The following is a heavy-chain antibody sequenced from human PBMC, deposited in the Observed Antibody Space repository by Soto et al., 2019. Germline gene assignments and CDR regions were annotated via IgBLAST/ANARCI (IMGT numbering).Heavy chain of an antibody. D-gene: IGHD3-22*01. CDR2: INAGNGNT. CDR3: AGSCYYYDSSGYAFDI. CDR1: GYTFTSYA. V-gene: IGHV1-3*01. J-gene: IGHJ3*02. Sequence: ASVKVSCKASGYTFTSYAMHWVRQAPGQRLEWMGWINAGNGNTKYSQKFQGRVTITRDTSASTAYMELSSLRSEDTAVYYCAGSCYYYDSSGYAFDIWGQGTMVTVSS.